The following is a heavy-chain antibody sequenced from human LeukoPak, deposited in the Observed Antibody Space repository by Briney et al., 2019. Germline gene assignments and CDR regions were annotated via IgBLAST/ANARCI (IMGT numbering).Heavy chain of an antibody. CDR2: INNDGSTT. Sequence: PGGSLRLSCTASGFTFSNYWMHWVRQGPGKGLVWVSRINNDGSTTSYADSVKGRFTISRDNAKNTLYLQMNSLRAEDTAVYYCARGDWNYNYWIDYWGQGTLVTVSS. CDR3: ARGDWNYNYWIDY. CDR1: GFTFSNYW. J-gene: IGHJ4*02. D-gene: IGHD1-7*01. V-gene: IGHV3-74*01.